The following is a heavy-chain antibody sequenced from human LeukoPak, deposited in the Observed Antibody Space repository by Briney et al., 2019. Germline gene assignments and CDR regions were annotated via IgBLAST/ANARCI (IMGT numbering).Heavy chain of an antibody. V-gene: IGHV3-7*01. CDR3: AIWTSGNY. CDR2: MDPTGSQK. CDR1: GGSISSSSYY. J-gene: IGHJ4*02. Sequence: ETLSLTCTVSGGSISSSSYYWGWIRQAPGKGLEWVANMDPTGSQKRYVDSVKGRFTISKDNPGASLYLDMHSLRAEDTAIYYCAIWTSGNYWGQGTLVTVSS. D-gene: IGHD1-1*01.